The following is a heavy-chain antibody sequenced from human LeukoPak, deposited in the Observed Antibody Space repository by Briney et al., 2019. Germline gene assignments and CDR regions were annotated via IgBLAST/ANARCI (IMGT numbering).Heavy chain of an antibody. CDR3: AKQRSGIAVAFDY. CDR1: GFTLSSYV. V-gene: IGHV3-30*04. D-gene: IGHD6-19*01. CDR2: ISYDGSNK. Sequence: GGSLRLSCAASGFTLSSYVMHWVRQAPGKGLEWVAVISYDGSNKYYADSVKGRFTISRDNSKNTLYLQMNSLRAEDTAVYYCAKQRSGIAVAFDYWGQGALVSVSS. J-gene: IGHJ4*02.